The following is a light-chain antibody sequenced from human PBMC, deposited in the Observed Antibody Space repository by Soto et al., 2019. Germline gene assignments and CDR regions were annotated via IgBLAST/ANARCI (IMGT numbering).Light chain of an antibody. CDR1: QSVSSS. Sequence: EIVLTQSPDTLSLSPGDRATVSCRASQSVSSSLAWYQQKPGQAPRLLIYDASSRATGIPVRFSGSGSGTDFALTISSLEPEDFAVYYCHHRGNGITFGQGTRLEIK. CDR3: HHRGNGIT. V-gene: IGKV3-11*01. CDR2: DAS. J-gene: IGKJ5*01.